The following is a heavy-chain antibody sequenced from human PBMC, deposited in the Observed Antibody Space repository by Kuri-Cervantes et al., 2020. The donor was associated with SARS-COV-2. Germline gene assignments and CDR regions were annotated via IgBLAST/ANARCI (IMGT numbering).Heavy chain of an antibody. Sequence: ETLSLTCEVSGFLFSASAFHWVRQASGEGLEWVGRVRGKANNYATAYAASVKGRFTISRDDSKNVAYLQMNSLKTEDTAVYYCTTLIDYWGQGALVTVSS. CDR2: VRGKANNYAT. CDR3: TTLIDY. J-gene: IGHJ4*02. V-gene: IGHV3-73*01. CDR1: GFLFSASA.